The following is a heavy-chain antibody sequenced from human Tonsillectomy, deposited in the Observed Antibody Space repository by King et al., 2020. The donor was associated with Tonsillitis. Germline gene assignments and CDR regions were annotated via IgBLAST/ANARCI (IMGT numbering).Heavy chain of an antibody. J-gene: IGHJ4*02. CDR1: GGSISSGSYS. V-gene: IGHV4-61*02. CDR2: IYTSGST. D-gene: IGHD3-3*01. Sequence: QLQESGPGLVKPSQTLSLTCTVSGGSISSGSYSWSWIRQPAGKGLEWIGRIYTSGSTNYNPSLKSRVTISVDTSNKQFSLKLSSVTAADTAVYYCAREGGRDDFWSGYSLGALARYEEERHHFDYWGQGTLVTVSS. CDR3: AREGGRDDFWSGYSLGALARYEEERHHFDY.